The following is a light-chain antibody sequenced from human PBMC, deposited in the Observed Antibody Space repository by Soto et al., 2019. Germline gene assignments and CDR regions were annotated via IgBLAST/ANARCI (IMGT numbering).Light chain of an antibody. CDR3: NSYSSSSTLVV. V-gene: IGLV2-14*03. CDR1: SSDVGGYNY. J-gene: IGLJ3*02. CDR2: DVR. Sequence: QSALTQPASVSGSPGQSIAISCRGTSSDVGGYNYVSWYQHHSGKAPKLIIFDVRKRPSGVSNRFSGSKSGTTASLTISGLQAEDEADYYCNSYSSSSTLVVFGGGTKVTVL.